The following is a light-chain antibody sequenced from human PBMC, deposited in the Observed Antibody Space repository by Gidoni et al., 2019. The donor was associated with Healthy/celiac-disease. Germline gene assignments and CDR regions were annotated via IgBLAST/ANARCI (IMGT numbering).Light chain of an antibody. CDR3: QQSYSTPVT. CDR1: QSSSSY. J-gene: IGKJ2*01. Sequence: IQMTQSPSSLSASVGDRVTITCRASQSSSSYLNWYQQKPGKAPKLLIDAASSLQSGVPSRFSGSGSGTDFTLTISSLQPEDFATYYCQQSYSTPVTFXXXTKLEIK. CDR2: AAS. V-gene: IGKV1-39*01.